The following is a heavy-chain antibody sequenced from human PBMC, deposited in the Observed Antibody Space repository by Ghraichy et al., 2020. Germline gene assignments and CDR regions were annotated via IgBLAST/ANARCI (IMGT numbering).Heavy chain of an antibody. V-gene: IGHV3-30*18. CDR3: AKDPGHFPKVNHFDY. Sequence: GGSLRLSCAASGFIFKNFGMHWVRQAPGRGLEWIGVVSFDGSDQHYADSVKGRFTISRDNAQSTLFLEINSLTSEDTALYSCAKDPGHFPKVNHFDYWGQGTLVTVSS. CDR2: VSFDGSDQ. CDR1: GFIFKNFG. J-gene: IGHJ4*02. D-gene: IGHD1-14*01.